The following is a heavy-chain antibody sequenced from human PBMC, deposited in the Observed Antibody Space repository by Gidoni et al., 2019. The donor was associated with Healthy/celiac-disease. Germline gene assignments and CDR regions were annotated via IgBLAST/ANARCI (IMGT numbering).Heavy chain of an antibody. J-gene: IGHJ3*02. D-gene: IGHD3-22*01. CDR1: GFTVSSNY. V-gene: IGHV3-53*01. Sequence: EVQLVESGGGLIHPGGSLRLSCAASGFTVSSNYMSWVRQAPGKGLEWVSVIYSGGSTYYADSVKGRLTISRDNSKNTLYLQMNSLRAEDTAVYYCARESYYDSSGYYYGNAFDIWGQGTMVTVSS. CDR2: IYSGGST. CDR3: ARESYYDSSGYYYGNAFDI.